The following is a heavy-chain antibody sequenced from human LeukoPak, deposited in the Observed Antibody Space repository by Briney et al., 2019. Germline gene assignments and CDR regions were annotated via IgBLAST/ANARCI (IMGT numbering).Heavy chain of an antibody. CDR2: INHSGST. CDR1: GRSFSGYY. V-gene: IGHV4-34*01. CDR3: ARGSSGWYVKPGHYYYYYMDV. J-gene: IGHJ6*03. Sequence: SETLSLTCAVYGRSFSGYYLSWIRQPPGKGLDGIGEINHSGSTNYNPSLKSRVTISVDTSKNQFSLKLSSVTAADTAVYYCARGSSGWYVKPGHYYYYYMDVWGKGTTVTVSS. D-gene: IGHD6-19*01.